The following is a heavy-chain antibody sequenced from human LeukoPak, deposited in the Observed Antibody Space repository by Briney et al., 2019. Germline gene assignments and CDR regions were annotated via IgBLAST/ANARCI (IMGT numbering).Heavy chain of an antibody. CDR3: ARDRGSGTEYFDY. J-gene: IGHJ4*02. CDR2: IWYDGNNE. CDR1: GFTFSHYG. V-gene: IGHV3-33*01. Sequence: GESLRLSCAASGFTFSHYGMHWVRQAPGKGRVGGAVIWYDGNNEYYADSVKGRFTISRDNSKNTLYLQMNRLRAEDTALYYCARDRGSGTEYFDYWGQGTLVTVSS. D-gene: IGHD2-15*01.